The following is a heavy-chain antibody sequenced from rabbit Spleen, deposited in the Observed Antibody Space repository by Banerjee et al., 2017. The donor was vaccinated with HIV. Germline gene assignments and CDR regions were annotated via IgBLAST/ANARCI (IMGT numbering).Heavy chain of an antibody. CDR1: GFSFSSNYY. V-gene: IGHV1S40*01. Sequence: QSLEESRGGLVKPGASLTLTCTASGFSFSSNYYMCWVRQAPGKGLEWIACIYSGNTDITAYASWAKGRFTISKTSSTTVTLQMTSLTAADTATYFCARHLGVSNADDGVVLWGPGTLVTVS. CDR3: ARHLGVSNADDGVVL. J-gene: IGHJ6*01. CDR2: IYSGNTDIT. D-gene: IGHD3-1*01.